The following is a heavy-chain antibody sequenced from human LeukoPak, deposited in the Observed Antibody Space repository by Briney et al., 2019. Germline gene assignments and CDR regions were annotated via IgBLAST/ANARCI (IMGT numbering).Heavy chain of an antibody. CDR3: ARMAMVAANQGDWFDP. D-gene: IGHD2-15*01. Sequence: SETLSLTCAVYGGSFSGYYWSWIRQPPGKGLEWIGYIYYSGSTNYNPSLKSRVTISVDTSKNQFSLKLSSVTAADTAVYYCARMAMVAANQGDWFDPWGQGTLVTVSS. V-gene: IGHV4-59*01. CDR1: GGSFSGYY. J-gene: IGHJ5*02. CDR2: IYYSGST.